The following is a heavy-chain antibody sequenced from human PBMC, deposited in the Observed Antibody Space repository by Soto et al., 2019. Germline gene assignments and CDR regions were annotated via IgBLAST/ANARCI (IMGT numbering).Heavy chain of an antibody. V-gene: IGHV3-30-3*01. Sequence: SLRLSCAASGLTFSTSAMHWVRQAPGKGLEWVAMISHDGSHEYYVDSVKGRFSVSRDNSHNILHLQMNSLRIEDTAVYFCARNSDHRLVRGWLDPWGQGTLVTVSS. CDR3: ARNSDHRLVRGWLDP. CDR1: GLTFSTSA. D-gene: IGHD3-10*01. J-gene: IGHJ5*02. CDR2: ISHDGSHE.